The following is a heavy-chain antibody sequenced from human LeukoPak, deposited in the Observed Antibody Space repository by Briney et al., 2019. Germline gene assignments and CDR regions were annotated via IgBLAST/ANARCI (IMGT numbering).Heavy chain of an antibody. CDR2: IYYSGST. CDR1: GGSISSGDYY. CDR3: ARGDFYYDSSGHRNDAFDI. J-gene: IGHJ3*02. Sequence: SETLSLTCTVSGGSISSGDYYWSWIRQPPGKGLEWIGYIYYSGSTYYNPSLKSRVTISVDTSKNQFSLKLSSVTAADTAVYYCARGDFYYDSSGHRNDAFDIWGQGTMVTVSS. V-gene: IGHV4-30-4*01. D-gene: IGHD3-22*01.